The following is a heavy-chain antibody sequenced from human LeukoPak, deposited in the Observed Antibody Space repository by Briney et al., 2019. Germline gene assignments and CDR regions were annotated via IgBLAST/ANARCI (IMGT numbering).Heavy chain of an antibody. CDR3: APSSGSKVGYFDY. CDR1: GFTFSSYG. CDR2: IRYDGSNK. V-gene: IGHV3-30*02. J-gene: IGHJ4*02. D-gene: IGHD6-19*01. Sequence: PGGSLRLSCAASGFTFSSYGMHWVRQAPGKGLEWVAFIRYDGSNKYYADSVKGRFTISRDNSKNTLYLQMNSLRAEDTAVYYCAPSSGSKVGYFDYWGQGTLVTVSS.